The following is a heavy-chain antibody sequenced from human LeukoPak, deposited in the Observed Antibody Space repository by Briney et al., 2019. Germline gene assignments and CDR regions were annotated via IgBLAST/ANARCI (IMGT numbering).Heavy chain of an antibody. D-gene: IGHD6-6*01. Sequence: GASVKVSCKASGYTFTGYYMHWVRQAPGQGLEWMGWINANSGGPNYAQKFQGRVTITADKSTSTAYMELSGLRSEDTAVYYCARDGGGGSIAARPPALRPFDIWGQGTMVTVSS. J-gene: IGHJ3*02. CDR2: INANSGGP. CDR1: GYTFTGYY. V-gene: IGHV1-2*02. CDR3: ARDGGGGSIAARPPALRPFDI.